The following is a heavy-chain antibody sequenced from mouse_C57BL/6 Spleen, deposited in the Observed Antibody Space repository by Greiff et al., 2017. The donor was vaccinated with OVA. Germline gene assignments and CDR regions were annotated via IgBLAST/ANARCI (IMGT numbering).Heavy chain of an antibody. Sequence: QVQLQQPGAELVMPGASVKLSCKASGYTFTSYWMHWVKQRPGQGLEWIGEIDPSDSYTNYNQKFKGKSTLTVDKSSSTAYMQLSSLTSEDSAVYDCARSGGSSYRYFDVWGTGTTVTVSS. V-gene: IGHV1-69*01. D-gene: IGHD1-1*01. CDR2: IDPSDSYT. J-gene: IGHJ1*03. CDR1: GYTFTSYW. CDR3: ARSGGSSYRYFDV.